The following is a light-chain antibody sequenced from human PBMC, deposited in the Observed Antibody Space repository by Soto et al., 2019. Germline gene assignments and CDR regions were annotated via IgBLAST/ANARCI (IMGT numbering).Light chain of an antibody. CDR1: PSVTNF. V-gene: IGKV3-11*01. CDR2: GAF. CDR3: QQRNIWPPVT. J-gene: IGKJ5*01. Sequence: EIVLTQSQATLSLSPGDRATLSCRASPSVTNFLAWYQQKPGQAPRLLIYGAFNRATGIPARFSGSGSGTDFTLTISSLEPEDSAIYYCQQRNIWPPVTFGQGTRLEIK.